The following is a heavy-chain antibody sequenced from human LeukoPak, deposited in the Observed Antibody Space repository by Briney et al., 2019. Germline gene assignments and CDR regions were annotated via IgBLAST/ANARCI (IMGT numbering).Heavy chain of an antibody. D-gene: IGHD3-10*01. V-gene: IGHV1-18*04. CDR1: GYTFTSYG. CDR3: ARDRYYGSGSYWRYFDY. CDR2: ISAYNGNT. J-gene: IGHJ4*02. Sequence: ASVKVSCKASGYTFTSYGISWVRQAPGQGLEWMGWISAYNGNTNYAQKFQGRVTMTTDTSTSIAYMEVRSLRSDDTAMYYCARDRYYGSGSYWRYFDYWGQGTLVTVSS.